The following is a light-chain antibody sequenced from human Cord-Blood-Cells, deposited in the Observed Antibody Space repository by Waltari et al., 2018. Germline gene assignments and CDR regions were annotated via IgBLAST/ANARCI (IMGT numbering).Light chain of an antibody. J-gene: IGLJ3*02. Sequence: QSVLTQPPSVSGAPGQRVTIPCTGISSNIGAGYDLHWYQQLPGTAPKLLIYGNSNRPSGVPDRFSGSKSGTSASLAITGLQAEDEADYYCQSYDSSLSGSVFGGGTKLTVL. CDR1: SSNIGAGYD. V-gene: IGLV1-40*01. CDR2: GNS. CDR3: QSYDSSLSGSV.